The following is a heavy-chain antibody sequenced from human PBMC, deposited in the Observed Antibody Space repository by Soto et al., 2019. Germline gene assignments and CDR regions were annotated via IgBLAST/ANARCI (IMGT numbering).Heavy chain of an antibody. D-gene: IGHD3-3*01. V-gene: IGHV3-30*03. J-gene: IGHJ5*02. CDR3: ARHSRITIYEAWFDP. CDR1: GLTFSSYG. Sequence: GGSLRLSCAASGLTFSSYGMHWVRQAPGKGLEWVAVISYDGSNKYYADSVKGRFTISRDNSKNTLYLQMNSLRAGDTAVYYCARHSRITIYEAWFDPWGQGTLVTVSS. CDR2: ISYDGSNK.